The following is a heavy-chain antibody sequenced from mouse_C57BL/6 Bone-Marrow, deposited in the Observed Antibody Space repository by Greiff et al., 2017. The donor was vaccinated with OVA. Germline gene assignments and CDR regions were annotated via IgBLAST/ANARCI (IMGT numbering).Heavy chain of an antibody. CDR2: IRSKSSNYAT. CDR1: GFTFNTYA. V-gene: IGHV10-3*01. Sequence: EVMLVESGGGLVQPKGSLKLSCAASGFTFNTYAMHWVRQAPGKGLEWVARIRSKSSNYATYYADSVKDRFTISRDDSQSMLYLQMNNLKTEDTAMYYCVRERVYGNPYYFDYWGQGTTLTVSS. D-gene: IGHD2-1*01. J-gene: IGHJ2*01. CDR3: VRERVYGNPYYFDY.